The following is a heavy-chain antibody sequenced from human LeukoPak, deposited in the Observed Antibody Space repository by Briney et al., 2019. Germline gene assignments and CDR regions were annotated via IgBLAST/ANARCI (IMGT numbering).Heavy chain of an antibody. J-gene: IGHJ4*02. D-gene: IGHD2-15*01. CDR1: GFTFSTYN. CDR3: ARDRGGSAPYYFDY. CDR2: ISSSGSYI. V-gene: IGHV3-21*01. Sequence: PGGSLRLSCAASGFTFSTYNMNWVRLAPGKGLEWVSFISSSGSYIYYADSVKGRFTISRDNAKNSLYVQMNSLRAEDTAVYYCARDRGGSAPYYFDYWGQGTLVTVSS.